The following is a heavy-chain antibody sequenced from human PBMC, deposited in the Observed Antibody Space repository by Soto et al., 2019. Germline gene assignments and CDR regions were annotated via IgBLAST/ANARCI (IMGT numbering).Heavy chain of an antibody. D-gene: IGHD3-9*01. CDR1: GYTFSSYG. V-gene: IGHV1-18*04. J-gene: IGHJ4*02. Sequence: QVQLVQSGAEVKKPGASVEVSCKASGYTFSSYGINWVRQAPGQGLEWMGWINPYNGHTNHAQEFQDRVTMTTDTLPTTAYMELRGLISDDTAVYYCARARRWVLTGYWEFDYWGQGTLVTVSS. CDR3: ARARRWVLTGYWEFDY. CDR2: INPYNGHT.